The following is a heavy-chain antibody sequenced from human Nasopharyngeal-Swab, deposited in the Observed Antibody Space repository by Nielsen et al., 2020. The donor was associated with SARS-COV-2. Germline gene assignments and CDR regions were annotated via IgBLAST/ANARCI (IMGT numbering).Heavy chain of an antibody. V-gene: IGHV4-31*02. CDR3: ASRYYDFWSGYPSAFDV. D-gene: IGHD3-3*01. J-gene: IGHJ3*01. CDR2: IYYSGST. Sequence: WIRQPPGKGLEWIGYIYYSGSTYYNPSLKSRVTISVDTSKNQFSLKLSSVTAADTAVYYCASRYYDFWSGYPSAFDVWGQGTMVTVSS.